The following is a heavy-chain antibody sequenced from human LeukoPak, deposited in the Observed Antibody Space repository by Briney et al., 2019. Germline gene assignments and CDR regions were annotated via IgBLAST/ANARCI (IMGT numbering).Heavy chain of an antibody. J-gene: IGHJ4*02. V-gene: IGHV3-30-3*01. Sequence: GGSLRLSCAASGFSLSSYGMHWVRQAPGKGLEWVALISYDGSNKYYADSVRGRFTISRDNSKNTLYLQMNSLRADDTAVYYCARHRSGTYYAWYYFDSWGQGTLVTVSS. CDR2: ISYDGSNK. CDR1: GFSLSSYG. CDR3: ARHRSGTYYAWYYFDS. D-gene: IGHD1-26*01.